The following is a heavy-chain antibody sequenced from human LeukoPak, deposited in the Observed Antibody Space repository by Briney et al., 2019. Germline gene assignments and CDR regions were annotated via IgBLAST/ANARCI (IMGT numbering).Heavy chain of an antibody. CDR1: GFTFSSYA. J-gene: IGHJ6*03. Sequence: GGSLRLSCAASGFTFSSYAMSWVRQAPGKGLEWVSGISSSGGTTYYADSVKGRFTISRDNSKNTLHLQMNSLRAEDTAVYYCAKEVETLSDFWSGYSHLDYMDVWGKGTTVTVSS. CDR3: AKEVETLSDFWSGYSHLDYMDV. D-gene: IGHD3-3*01. CDR2: ISSSGGTT. V-gene: IGHV3-23*01.